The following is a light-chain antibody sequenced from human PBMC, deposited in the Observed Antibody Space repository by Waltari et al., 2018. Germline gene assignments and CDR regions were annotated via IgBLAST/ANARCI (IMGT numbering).Light chain of an antibody. CDR2: DVT. Sequence: QSARTQPRSVSGSPGQSVTSSSTGTSSAVGGVNYVSWFQQHPGEAPKLIIYDVTKRPSGVPGRFSGSKSGNTASLTISGLQAEDDSDYYCCSYAGFYTYVFGTGTKVTVL. CDR3: CSYAGFYTYV. V-gene: IGLV2-11*01. J-gene: IGLJ1*01. CDR1: SSAVGGVNY.